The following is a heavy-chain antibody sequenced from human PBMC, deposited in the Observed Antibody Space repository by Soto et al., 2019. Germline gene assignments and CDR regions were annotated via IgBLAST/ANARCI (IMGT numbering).Heavy chain of an antibody. CDR1: GGSFSRYY. D-gene: IGHD5-12*01. Sequence: SETLSLTCDVYGGSFSRYYWNWIRQPPGKGLEWLGEINHSGSTNYNPSLESRVTISLDTSKTQFSLKLTSVTAADTAVYYCARGEGRLVGTWFDPWGQGXLVTVYS. CDR2: INHSGST. CDR3: ARGEGRLVGTWFDP. J-gene: IGHJ5*02. V-gene: IGHV4-34*01.